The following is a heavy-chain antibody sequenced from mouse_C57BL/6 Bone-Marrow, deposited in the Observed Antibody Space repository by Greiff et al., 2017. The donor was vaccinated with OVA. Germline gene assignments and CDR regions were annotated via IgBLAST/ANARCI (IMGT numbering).Heavy chain of an antibody. CDR3: TRLLDAMDY. D-gene: IGHD1-1*01. CDR2: ISRGGDYI. V-gene: IGHV5S21*01. Sequence: EVMLVESGAGLVKPGGSLKLSCAASGFTFSSYAMSWVRQTPEKRLEWVAYISRGGDYIYYADTVKGRSTISRDNARNTLYLQISSLKSEDTAMYYCTRLLDAMDYWGQGTSVTVSS. CDR1: GFTFSSYA. J-gene: IGHJ4*01.